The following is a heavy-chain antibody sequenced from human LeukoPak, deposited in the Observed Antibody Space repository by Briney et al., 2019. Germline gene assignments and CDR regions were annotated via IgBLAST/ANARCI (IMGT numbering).Heavy chain of an antibody. CDR2: IHPSDGDT. CDR3: ATYTQSGAQGISDY. CDR1: GYTFTNFY. V-gene: IGHV1-46*01. J-gene: IGHJ4*02. D-gene: IGHD3-10*01. Sequence: ASVKVSCKASGYTFTNFYMHWVRQAPGQGLEWMGLIHPSDGDTKYAQEFQDRVTMTRDTSTSTVYMELSSLRFEDTAVYYCATYTQSGAQGISDYWGQGTLVTVPS.